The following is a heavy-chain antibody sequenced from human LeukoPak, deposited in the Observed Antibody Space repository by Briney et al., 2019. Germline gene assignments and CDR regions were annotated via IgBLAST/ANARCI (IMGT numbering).Heavy chain of an antibody. V-gene: IGHV3-7*01. CDR3: ARVGYCSSTSCWGPFDY. J-gene: IGHJ4*02. D-gene: IGHD2-2*01. CDR2: IKQDGSEK. CDR1: GFTFSSYW. Sequence: PGGSLRLSCAASGFTFSSYWMSWVRQAPGKGLEWVANIKQDGSEKYYVDSVKGRFTISRDNAKNSLYLQMNSLRAEDTAVYYCARVGYCSSTSCWGPFDYWGQGTLVTVSS.